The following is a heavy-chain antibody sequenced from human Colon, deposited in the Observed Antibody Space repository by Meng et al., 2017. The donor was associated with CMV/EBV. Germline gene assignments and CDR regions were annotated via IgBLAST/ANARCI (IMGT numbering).Heavy chain of an antibody. V-gene: IGHV4-34*01. CDR1: VGSFSNYY. CDR3: AGGTYQAWEVLYF. Sequence: QVQSKQWGARLLDPVDALSLPCGVSVGSFSNYYWSWVRQSPGKGLEWIGDNHQSGITNHNPSLKSRVTISIDTSKNQFSLKLSSVTAADTALYYCAGGTYQAWEVLYFWGQGTLVTVSS. J-gene: IGHJ4*02. D-gene: IGHD3-10*01. CDR2: NHQSGIT.